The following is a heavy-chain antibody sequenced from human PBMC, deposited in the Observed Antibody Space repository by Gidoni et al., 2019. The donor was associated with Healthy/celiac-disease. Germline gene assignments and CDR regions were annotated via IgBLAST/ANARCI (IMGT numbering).Heavy chain of an antibody. D-gene: IGHD3-10*01. V-gene: IGHV4-61*02. CDR3: ARAVDWGERERFDP. J-gene: IGHJ5*02. CDR1: GGSISSGSYY. CDR2: IYTTGST. Sequence: QVQLQESGPGLVKPSQTLSLTCIVSGGSISSGSYYWSWIRQPAGKGLEWIGRIYTTGSTNYNPSLKSRVTMSVDTSKNHFSLNLSSVTAADTAVYYCARAVDWGERERFDPWGQGTLVTVSS.